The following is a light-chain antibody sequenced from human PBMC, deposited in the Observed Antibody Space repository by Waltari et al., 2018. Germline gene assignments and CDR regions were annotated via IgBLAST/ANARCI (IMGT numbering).Light chain of an antibody. V-gene: IGKV3-20*01. CDR3: QHYLRLPAT. Sequence: EIVLTQSPGTLSWSPGERATLACRASQSVGRSLAWYQQKPGQAPRLLIYDTSRRATGIPDRFSGSGSGTDFSLTISRLEPEDFAVYYCQHYLRLPATFGQGTKVEI. J-gene: IGKJ1*01. CDR2: DTS. CDR1: QSVGRS.